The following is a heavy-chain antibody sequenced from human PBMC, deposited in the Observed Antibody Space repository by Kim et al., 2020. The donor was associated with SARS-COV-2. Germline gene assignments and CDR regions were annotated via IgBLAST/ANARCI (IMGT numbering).Heavy chain of an antibody. CDR2: T. V-gene: IGHV5-10-1*01. Sequence: TNYSPSFQGHVTISADKSISTAYLQWSSLKASDTAMYYCARLASQLPGYWGQGTLVTVSS. D-gene: IGHD2-2*01. J-gene: IGHJ4*02. CDR3: ARLASQLPGY.